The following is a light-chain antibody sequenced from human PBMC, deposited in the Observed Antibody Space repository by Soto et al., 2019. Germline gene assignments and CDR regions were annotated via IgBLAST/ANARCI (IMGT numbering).Light chain of an antibody. V-gene: IGKV3-15*01. CDR3: HQYNSWPPGT. CDR1: ESVVSN. Sequence: EIVLRQSPGTLSLSPGERATLSCRAIESVVSNYLAWYQLKPGQAPRLLISDASTRATGIPARFSGSGSGTEFTLTISSLQSEDFALYYCHQYNSWPPGTFGQGTKVDIK. J-gene: IGKJ2*01. CDR2: DAS.